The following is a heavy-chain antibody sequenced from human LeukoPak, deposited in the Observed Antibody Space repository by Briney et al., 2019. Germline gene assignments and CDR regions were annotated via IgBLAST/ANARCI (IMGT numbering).Heavy chain of an antibody. CDR3: SRELAWGPADY. V-gene: IGHV6-1*01. J-gene: IGHJ4*02. Sequence: SQTLSLTCAISGDSVSSNSAAWGWIRQSPSRGLEWLGRTYYRSGWYNDYALSVESRITINPDTSKNQVSLQLTSVTPEDTAVYHFSRELAWGPADYWGQGTLVTVSS. CDR1: GDSVSSNSAA. D-gene: IGHD7-27*01. CDR2: TYYRSGWYN.